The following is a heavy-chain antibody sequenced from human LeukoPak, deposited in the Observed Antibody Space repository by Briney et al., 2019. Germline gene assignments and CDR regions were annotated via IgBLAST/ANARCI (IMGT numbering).Heavy chain of an antibody. V-gene: IGHV3-48*01. CDR2: ISASSNII. Sequence: GGSLRLSCAASGFTFSSYWMHWVRQAPGKGLEWVSYISASSNIIYYADSVKGRFTISRDDAKNSLYLQMNSLRAEDTAVYYCARRQGRRGIVGPTILKGAFDIWGQGTKVTVSS. CDR1: GFTFSSYW. CDR3: ARRQGRRGIVGPTILKGAFDI. D-gene: IGHD1-26*01. J-gene: IGHJ3*02.